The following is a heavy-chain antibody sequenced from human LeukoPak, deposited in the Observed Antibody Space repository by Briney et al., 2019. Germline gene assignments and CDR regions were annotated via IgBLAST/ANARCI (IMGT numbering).Heavy chain of an antibody. Sequence: PGGSLRLPCAASGFTFSNAWMSWVRQAPGKGLEWVGRIKSNTDGGTTDYAAPVKGRFTISRDDSKTTLYLQMNSLITEDTAVYYCTRRHDYGDYLNWFDPWGQGTLVTVSS. V-gene: IGHV3-15*01. CDR3: TRRHDYGDYLNWFDP. D-gene: IGHD4-17*01. J-gene: IGHJ5*02. CDR1: GFTFSNAW. CDR2: IKSNTDGGTT.